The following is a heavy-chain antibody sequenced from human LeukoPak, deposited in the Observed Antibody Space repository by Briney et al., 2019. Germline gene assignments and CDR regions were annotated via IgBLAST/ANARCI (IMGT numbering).Heavy chain of an antibody. CDR1: GFTFSSYS. Sequence: PGGSLRLSCAASGFTFSSYSMNWVRQAPGMGLEWVSSISSSSSYIYYADSVKGRFTISRDNAKNSLYLQMNSLRAEDTAVYYCARELLELLDAFDIWGQGTMVTVSS. D-gene: IGHD1-26*01. V-gene: IGHV3-21*01. J-gene: IGHJ3*02. CDR3: ARELLELLDAFDI. CDR2: ISSSSSYI.